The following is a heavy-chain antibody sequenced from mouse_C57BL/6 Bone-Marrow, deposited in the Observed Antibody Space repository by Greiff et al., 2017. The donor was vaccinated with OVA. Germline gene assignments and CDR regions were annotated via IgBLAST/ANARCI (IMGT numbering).Heavy chain of an antibody. V-gene: IGHV5-9-1*02. CDR1: GFTFSSYA. J-gene: IGHJ3*01. Sequence: DVQLVESGEGLVKPGGSLKLSCAASGFTFSSYAMSWVRQTPEKRLEWVAYISSGGDYIYYADTVKGRFTISRDNARNTLYLQMSSLKSEDTAMYYCTRLTGTRAWFAYWGQGTLVTVSA. D-gene: IGHD4-1*01. CDR3: TRLTGTRAWFAY. CDR2: ISSGGDYI.